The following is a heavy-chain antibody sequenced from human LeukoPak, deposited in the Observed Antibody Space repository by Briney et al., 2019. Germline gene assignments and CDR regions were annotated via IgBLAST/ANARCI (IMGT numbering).Heavy chain of an antibody. J-gene: IGHJ3*02. CDR3: ARPTGNTAMAFDI. CDR1: GGSISSSNYY. Sequence: SETLSLTCTVSGGSISSSNYYWGWIRQPPGKGLEWIGYIYYSGGTNYNPSLKSRVTISVGTSKDQFSLKLSSVTAADTAVYYCARPTGNTAMAFDIWGQGTMVTVSS. D-gene: IGHD5-18*01. CDR2: IYYSGGT. V-gene: IGHV4-61*05.